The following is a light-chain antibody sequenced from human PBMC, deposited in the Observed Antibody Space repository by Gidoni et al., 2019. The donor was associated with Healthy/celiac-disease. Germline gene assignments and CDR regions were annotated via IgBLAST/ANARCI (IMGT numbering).Light chain of an antibody. Sequence: DIVLTQSPGTLSLSPGERATLSCRARQSVSSSYLAWYQQKPGQAPRLRIYGASSRATGIPDRFSGSGSGTDFTLTISRLEPEDFAVYYCQQYGSAPGTFGQGTKVEIK. CDR3: QQYGSAPGT. J-gene: IGKJ1*01. CDR2: GAS. CDR1: QSVSSSY. V-gene: IGKV3-20*01.